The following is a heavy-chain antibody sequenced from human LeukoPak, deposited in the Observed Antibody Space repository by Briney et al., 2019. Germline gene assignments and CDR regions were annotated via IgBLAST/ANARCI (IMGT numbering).Heavy chain of an antibody. CDR3: ASNVNYYDSSGYYFSI. Sequence: SETLSLTCTVSGYSISSGYYWGWIRQPPGKGREWIGSIYHSGSTYYNPSLKSRVTISVDTSKNQFSLKLSSVTAADTAVYYCASNVNYYDSSGYYFSIWGQGTLVTVSS. J-gene: IGHJ4*02. CDR1: GYSISSGYY. D-gene: IGHD3-22*01. V-gene: IGHV4-38-2*02. CDR2: IYHSGST.